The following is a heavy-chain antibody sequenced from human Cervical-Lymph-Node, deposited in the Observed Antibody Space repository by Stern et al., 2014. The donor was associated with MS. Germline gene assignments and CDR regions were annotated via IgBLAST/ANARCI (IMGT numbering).Heavy chain of an antibody. Sequence: EVQLVESGPEVKRPGESLKISCQASGYTFTSYWIGWVRQMPGKGLDGIAIIFPGGSDIRYSPSFQAQFPISADKSSSTAYLQWNNLKASDTAIYYCARQRYFDYWGQGTLVTVSS. J-gene: IGHJ4*02. V-gene: IGHV5-51*01. CDR2: IFPGGSDI. CDR3: ARQRYFDY. CDR1: GYTFTSYW.